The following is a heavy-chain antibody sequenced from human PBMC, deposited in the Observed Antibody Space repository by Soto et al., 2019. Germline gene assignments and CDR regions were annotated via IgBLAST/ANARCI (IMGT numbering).Heavy chain of an antibody. CDR1: GDSISSSTYF. J-gene: IGHJ4*02. CDR3: ARHLGEGYFDY. V-gene: IGHV4-39*01. Sequence: QLQLQESGPGLVKPSETLSLTCTVSGDSISSSTYFWGWVRQPPGKGLKWIGSIYYSGSTYYNPSLKSRVTISVDTSKNHFSLKLSSVTAADTAVYYCARHLGEGYFDYWGQGTLVTVSS. CDR2: IYYSGST.